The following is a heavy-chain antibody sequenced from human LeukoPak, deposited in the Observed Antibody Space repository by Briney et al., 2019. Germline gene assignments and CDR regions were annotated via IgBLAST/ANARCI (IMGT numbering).Heavy chain of an antibody. Sequence: PGGSLRLSCAASGFTFSSYAMHWVRQAPGKGLEWVANIKQDGSEKYYVDSVKGRFTISRDNAKNSLYLQMNSLRAEDTAVYYCARDDEWLRFPDYWGQGTLVTVSS. J-gene: IGHJ4*02. CDR3: ARDDEWLRFPDY. CDR1: GFTFSSYA. V-gene: IGHV3-7*01. D-gene: IGHD5-12*01. CDR2: IKQDGSEK.